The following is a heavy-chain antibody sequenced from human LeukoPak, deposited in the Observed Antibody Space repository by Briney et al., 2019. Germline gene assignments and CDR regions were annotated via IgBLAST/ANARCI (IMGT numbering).Heavy chain of an antibody. J-gene: IGHJ5*02. CDR2: IYPGDSDT. Sequence: GESLKISCKGSGYSFTSYWIGWVRQMPGKGLEWMGIIYPGDSDTRYSPSFQGQITISADKSISTAYLQWSSLKASDTAMYYCARWCSSTSCYASTWGQGTLVTVSS. D-gene: IGHD2-2*01. CDR3: ARWCSSTSCYAST. CDR1: GYSFTSYW. V-gene: IGHV5-51*01.